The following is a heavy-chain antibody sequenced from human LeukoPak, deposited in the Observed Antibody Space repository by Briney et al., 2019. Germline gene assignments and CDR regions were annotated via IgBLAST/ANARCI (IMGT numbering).Heavy chain of an antibody. V-gene: IGHV1-18*01. CDR1: GYTFSSHG. D-gene: IGHD7-27*01. Sequence: GASVKVSCKASGYTFSSHGISWVRQAPGQGLEWMGWISAYSGNTHYAQKFQGRVTMTTDTSTTTAYMELRGLRSDDTAVYYCARAEKPNWGNYYYYCMDVWGKGTTVTVSS. CDR2: ISAYSGNT. J-gene: IGHJ6*03. CDR3: ARAEKPNWGNYYYYCMDV.